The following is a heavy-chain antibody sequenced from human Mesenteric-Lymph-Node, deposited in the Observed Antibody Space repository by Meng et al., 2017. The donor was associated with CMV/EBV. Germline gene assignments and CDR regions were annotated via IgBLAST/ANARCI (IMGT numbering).Heavy chain of an antibody. CDR2: ISYSSATI. V-gene: IGHV3-48*04. Sequence: GGSLRLSCAASGFTFSSYSMNWVRQAPGKGLEWVSYISYSSATIYYTDSVKGRFTISRDNAENSLYLQMNSLRAEDTAVYYCAKNQAGASIYFDNWGQGTLVTVSS. D-gene: IGHD1-26*01. CDR1: GFTFSSYS. CDR3: AKNQAGASIYFDN. J-gene: IGHJ4*02.